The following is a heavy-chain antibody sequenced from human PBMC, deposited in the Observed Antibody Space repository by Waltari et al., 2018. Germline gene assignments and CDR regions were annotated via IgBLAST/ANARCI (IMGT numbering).Heavy chain of an antibody. CDR2: IIPIFGTA. CDR3: ASRYDILTGYSTHYGMDV. J-gene: IGHJ6*02. V-gene: IGHV1-69*01. CDR1: GGTFSSYA. Sequence: QVQLVQSGAEVKKPGSSVKVSCKASGGTFSSYAISWVRQDPGTGLEWMGGIIPIFGTANYAQKFQGRVTITADESTSTAYMELSSLRSEDTAVYYCASRYDILTGYSTHYGMDVWGQGTTVTVSS. D-gene: IGHD3-9*01.